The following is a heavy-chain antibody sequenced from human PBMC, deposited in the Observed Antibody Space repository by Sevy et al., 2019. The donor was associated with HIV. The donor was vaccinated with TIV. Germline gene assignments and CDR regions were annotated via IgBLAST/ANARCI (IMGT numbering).Heavy chain of an antibody. Sequence: GGSLRLSCVASGFTFSTYGMHWVRQAPGKGLEWVAVIWYNGINKYYADSVKGRFTIFRDNSRTTRDLQMNSLTVEDTAVYYWARERGRFDAFDIWGQGTMVTVSS. J-gene: IGHJ3*02. D-gene: IGHD3-3*01. CDR1: GFTFSTYG. V-gene: IGHV3-33*01. CDR3: ARERGRFDAFDI. CDR2: IWYNGINK.